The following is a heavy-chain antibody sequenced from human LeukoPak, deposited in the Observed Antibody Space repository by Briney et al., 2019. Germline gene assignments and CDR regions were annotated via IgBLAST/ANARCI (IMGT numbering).Heavy chain of an antibody. CDR1: GYSISSGYY. J-gene: IGHJ4*02. Sequence: SETLSLTCTVSGYSISSGYYWGWIRQPPGKGLEWIGSIYHSGSTYYNPSLKSRVTISVDTSKNQFSLKLSSVTAADTAVYYCAREGLELWFGESSQLPYYWGQGTLVTVS. CDR3: AREGLELWFGESSQLPYY. D-gene: IGHD3-10*01. CDR2: IYHSGST. V-gene: IGHV4-38-2*02.